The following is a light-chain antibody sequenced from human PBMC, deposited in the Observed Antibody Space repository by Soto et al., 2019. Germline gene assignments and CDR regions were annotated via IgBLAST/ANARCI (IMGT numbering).Light chain of an antibody. CDR2: GNS. Sequence: QSVLTQPPSVSGAPGQRVTISCTGSSSNIGAGYDVHWYQQLPGTAPKLLIYGNSNRPSGVPDRFPGSKSGTSASLAITGLQAEDEADYYCQSYDSSLSSYVFGTGTKVTVL. CDR1: SSNIGAGYD. CDR3: QSYDSSLSSYV. J-gene: IGLJ1*01. V-gene: IGLV1-40*01.